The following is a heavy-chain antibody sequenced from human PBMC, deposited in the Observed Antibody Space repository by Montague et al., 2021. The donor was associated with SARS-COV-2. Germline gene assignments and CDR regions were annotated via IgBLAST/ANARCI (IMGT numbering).Heavy chain of an antibody. CDR3: ARDYSGVPRSYYHYFDY. V-gene: IGHV3-30*01. J-gene: IGHJ4*02. D-gene: IGHD3-10*01. Sequence: SRDNSKNTLYLQMNSLRAEDTAVYYCARDYSGVPRSYYHYFDYWGQGTLVTVSS.